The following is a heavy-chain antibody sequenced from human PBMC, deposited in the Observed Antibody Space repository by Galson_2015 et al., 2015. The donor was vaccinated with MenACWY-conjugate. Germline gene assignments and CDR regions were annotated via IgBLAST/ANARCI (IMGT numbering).Heavy chain of an antibody. CDR1: GGTFSSYA. J-gene: IGHJ4*02. CDR2: IIPIFGTA. V-gene: IGHV1-69*13. D-gene: IGHD3-22*01. Sequence: QSGAEVKKPGTSVKVSCKASGGTFSSYAISWVRQAPGQGLEWMGGIIPIFGTANYAQKFQGRVTITADESTSTAYMELSSLRSEDTAVYYCASRPYHYYDSSGPTTPLDYWGQGTLVTVSS. CDR3: ASRPYHYYDSSGPTTPLDY.